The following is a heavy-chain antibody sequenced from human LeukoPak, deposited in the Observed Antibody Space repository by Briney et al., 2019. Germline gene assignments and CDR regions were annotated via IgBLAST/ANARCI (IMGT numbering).Heavy chain of an antibody. CDR2: INPNSGGT. V-gene: IGHV1-2*02. J-gene: IGHJ6*03. CDR1: GYTFTGYY. D-gene: IGHD6-6*01. Sequence: ASVKVSCKASGYTFTGYYMHWVRQAPGQGLEWMGWINPNSGGTNYAQKFQGRVTMTRNTSISTAYMELSSLRSEDTAVYYCARAAGEYKNYYYYYYMDVWGKGTTVTISS. CDR3: ARAAGEYKNYYYYYYMDV.